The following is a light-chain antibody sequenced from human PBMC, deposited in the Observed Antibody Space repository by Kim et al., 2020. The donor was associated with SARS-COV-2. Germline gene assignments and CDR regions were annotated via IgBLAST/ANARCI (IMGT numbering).Light chain of an antibody. J-gene: IGLJ3*02. CDR3: QAWATGIRV. CDR1: SGHSTYA. Sequence: QPVLTQSPSASASLGASVKLTCTLSSGHSTYAITWHQQQPEKGPRYLMKVNSDGSHIKGDGIPDRFSGSSSGAERYLIISSLQSADEADYYCQAWATGIRVFGGGTKLTVL. CDR2: VNSDGSH. V-gene: IGLV4-69*02.